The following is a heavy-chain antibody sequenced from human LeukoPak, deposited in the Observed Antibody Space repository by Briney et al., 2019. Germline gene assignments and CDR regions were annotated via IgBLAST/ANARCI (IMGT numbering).Heavy chain of an antibody. Sequence: GASVKVSCKASGGTFSSYAISWVRQAPGQGLEWMGRIIPILGIANYTQKFQGRVTITADKSTSTAYMELSSLRSEDTAVDYCASVEGIVGATTFGWGQGTLVTVSS. J-gene: IGHJ4*02. D-gene: IGHD1-26*01. V-gene: IGHV1-69*04. CDR3: ASVEGIVGATTFG. CDR2: IIPILGIA. CDR1: GGTFSSYA.